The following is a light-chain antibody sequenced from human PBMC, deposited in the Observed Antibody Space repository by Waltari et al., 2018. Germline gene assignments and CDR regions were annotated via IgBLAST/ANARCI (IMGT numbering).Light chain of an antibody. CDR2: LDSDGSH. CDR3: QTWGTGIRV. J-gene: IGLJ2*01. V-gene: IGLV4-69*01. CDR1: SGHSSYA. Sequence: QVMVTQSPSASASLGASVKLTCTLISGHSSYAIAWHQQQPEKGPRFLMNLDSDGSHTKGDGIPDRFSGASSGAERYLTLSSLQSEDEADYYCQTWGTGIRVFGGGTKLTVL.